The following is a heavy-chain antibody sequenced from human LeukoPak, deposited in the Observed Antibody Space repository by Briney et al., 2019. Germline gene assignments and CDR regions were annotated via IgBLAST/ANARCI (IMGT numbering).Heavy chain of an antibody. V-gene: IGHV1-8*03. J-gene: IGHJ6*03. Sequence: GASVKVSCKASGYTFTSYDINWVRQATGQGLEWMGWMNPNSGNTGYAQKFQGRVTITRNISISTAYMELSSLRSEDTAVYYCARGRKRWATTVTTGSYYYYYYMDVWGKGTTVTVSS. D-gene: IGHD4-17*01. CDR3: ARGRKRWATTVTTGSYYYYYYMDV. CDR2: MNPNSGNT. CDR1: GYTFTSYD.